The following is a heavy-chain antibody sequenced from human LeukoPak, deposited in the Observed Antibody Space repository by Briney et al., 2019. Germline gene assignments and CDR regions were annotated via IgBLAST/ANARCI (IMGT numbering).Heavy chain of an antibody. V-gene: IGHV1-2*02. D-gene: IGHD3-3*01. CDR1: GYTFTGYY. J-gene: IGHJ5*02. Sequence: ASVKVSCKASGYTFTGYYMHWVRQAPGQGLEWMGWINPNSGGTNYAQKFQGRVTMTRDTPISTAYMELSRLRSDDTAVYYCARDRAIFGVNRAGAAWFDPWGQGTLVTVSS. CDR3: ARDRAIFGVNRAGAAWFDP. CDR2: INPNSGGT.